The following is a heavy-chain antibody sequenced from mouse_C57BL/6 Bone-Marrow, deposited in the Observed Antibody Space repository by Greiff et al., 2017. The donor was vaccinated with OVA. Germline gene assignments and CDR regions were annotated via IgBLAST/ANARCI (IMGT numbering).Heavy chain of an antibody. CDR1: GFSLTSYG. J-gene: IGHJ1*03. CDR3: ARLGNWYFDV. CDR2: IWSGGST. Sequence: QVQLQQSGPGLVQPSQSLSITCTVSGFSLTSYGVHWVRQSPGTGLEWLGVIWSGGSTDYNAAFISRLSISKDNSKSHVVFKMNSLHADDTAIDSCARLGNWYFDVWGTGTTVTVSS. V-gene: IGHV2-2*01.